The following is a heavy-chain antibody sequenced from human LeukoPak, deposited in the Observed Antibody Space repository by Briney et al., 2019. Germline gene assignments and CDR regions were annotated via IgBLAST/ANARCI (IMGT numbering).Heavy chain of an antibody. V-gene: IGHV3-30*03. CDR3: ARDSSGCYTFDY. CDR2: ISYDGSAK. Sequence: GGSLRLSCAASGFTFSSHGMHWARQAPGKGLEWVAVISYDGSAKYCADSVKGRFTISRDNSKNTVYLEMDSLRAEDTAVYYCARDSSGCYTFDYWGQGTLVTVSS. D-gene: IGHD3-22*01. J-gene: IGHJ4*02. CDR1: GFTFSSHG.